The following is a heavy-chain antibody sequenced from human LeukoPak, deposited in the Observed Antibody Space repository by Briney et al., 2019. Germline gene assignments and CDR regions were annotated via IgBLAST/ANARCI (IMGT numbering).Heavy chain of an antibody. CDR3: VSAYGGLLDY. CDR2: TSGSGDTI. Sequence: GGSLRLSCAASGFTFSAYEMNWVRQAPGKGLEWLSCTSGSGDTIYYAESVKGRFTISRDNAKSSLYLQMSSLRAEDTAVYYCVSAYGGLLDYWGQGTLVTVSS. J-gene: IGHJ4*02. V-gene: IGHV3-48*03. D-gene: IGHD3-16*01. CDR1: GFTFSAYE.